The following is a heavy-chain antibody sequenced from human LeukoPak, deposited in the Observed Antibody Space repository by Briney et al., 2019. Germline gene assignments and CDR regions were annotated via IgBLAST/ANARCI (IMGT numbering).Heavy chain of an antibody. Sequence: GGSLRLSCAASGFTFSDYYMSWIRQAPGKGLEWVSYISSSGSNIYYADSVKGRFTISRDNAKNSLYLQMNSLRADDTAVYYCAREPLYYDYVWGSYHDYWGQETLVTVSS. CDR2: ISSSGSNI. J-gene: IGHJ4*02. V-gene: IGHV3-11*01. CDR3: AREPLYYDYVWGSYHDY. D-gene: IGHD3-16*01. CDR1: GFTFSDYY.